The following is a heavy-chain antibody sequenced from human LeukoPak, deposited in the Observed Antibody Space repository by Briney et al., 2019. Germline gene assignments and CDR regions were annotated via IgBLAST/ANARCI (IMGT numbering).Heavy chain of an antibody. J-gene: IGHJ6*03. CDR2: INSGGST. V-gene: IGHV4-34*01. CDR1: GGSFKGYY. Sequence: SETLSLTCAVYGGSFKGYYWSWIRQPPAKGLEWIGEINSGGSTNYNASLKGRVAISADTSKNQFSLELSSVTAADTAVYYCASHRLYYHYMDVWGKGTTVTVSS. CDR3: ASHRLYYHYMDV.